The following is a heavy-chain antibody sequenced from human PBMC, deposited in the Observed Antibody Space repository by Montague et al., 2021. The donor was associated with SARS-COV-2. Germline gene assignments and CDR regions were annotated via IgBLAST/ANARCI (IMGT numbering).Heavy chain of an antibody. V-gene: IGHV4-34*01. Sequence: SETLSLTCAVSRGSFSNYYWTWIRQSPGEGLEWIGEINQGGAPNXTPSLKSRVTISLDTSKKQISLKLNSVTVADTAVFFCARGRPVQGSFRHFDSISSGVLDIWAQGSLVIVSS. D-gene: IGHD3-9*01. CDR3: ARGRPVQGSFRHFDSISSGVLDI. CDR1: RGSFSNYY. J-gene: IGHJ3*02. CDR2: INQGGAP.